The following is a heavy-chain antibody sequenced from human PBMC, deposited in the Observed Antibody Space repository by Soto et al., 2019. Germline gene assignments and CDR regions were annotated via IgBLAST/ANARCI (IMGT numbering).Heavy chain of an antibody. CDR2: INKDGSDR. CDR3: TRWNYAMDV. Sequence: WGSLRLSCAASGLTFNNYWMTWVRQSPGKGLEWVANINKDGSDRNYVDSVKGRFSISRDNAKNSLYLQMNSLRVEDTAMYYCTRWNYAMDVWGQGTTVTVSS. V-gene: IGHV3-7*03. J-gene: IGHJ6*02. CDR1: GLTFNNYW.